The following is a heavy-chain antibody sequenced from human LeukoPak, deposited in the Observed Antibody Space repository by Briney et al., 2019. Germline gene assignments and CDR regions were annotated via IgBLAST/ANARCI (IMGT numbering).Heavy chain of an antibody. CDR2: ISYDGSNK. J-gene: IGHJ6*03. V-gene: IGHV3-30-3*01. Sequence: PGGSLRLSCAASGFTFSSYAMHWVRQAPGKGLEWVAVISYDGSNKYYADSVKGRFTISRDNSKNTLYLQMNSLRAEDTAVYYCARDADSSSPQKLYYYYMDVWGKGTTVTVSS. D-gene: IGHD6-6*01. CDR1: GFTFSSYA. CDR3: ARDADSSSPQKLYYYYMDV.